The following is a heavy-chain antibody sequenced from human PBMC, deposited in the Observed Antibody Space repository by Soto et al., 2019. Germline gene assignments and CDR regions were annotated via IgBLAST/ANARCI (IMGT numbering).Heavy chain of an antibody. J-gene: IGHJ4*02. V-gene: IGHV3-23*01. CDR3: AKARCSTANCYVPEY. Sequence: PWGSLRLSCVASGFTFSTYTTSWVRQAPGKGLEWVSVISGSAGSSGPSYADSVQGRFSISRDNARNTLYLQMNSLRGEDTAMYYCAKARCSTANCYVPEYWGQGTRVTVSS. CDR1: GFTFSTYT. D-gene: IGHD2-2*01. CDR2: ISGSAGSSGP.